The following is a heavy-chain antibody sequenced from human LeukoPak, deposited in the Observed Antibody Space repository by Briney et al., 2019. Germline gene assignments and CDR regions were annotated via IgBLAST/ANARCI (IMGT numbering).Heavy chain of an antibody. CDR2: INHSGST. J-gene: IGHJ6*04. Sequence: SETLSLTCAVYGGSFSGYYWSWIRQPPGKGLEWIGEINHSGSTNYNPSLKSRVTISVDTSKNQFSLKLSSVTAADTAVYYCARYLVRGAQPRRYYYGMDVWGKGTTATVSS. CDR3: ARYLVRGAQPRRYYYGMDV. CDR1: GGSFSGYY. D-gene: IGHD3-10*01. V-gene: IGHV4-34*01.